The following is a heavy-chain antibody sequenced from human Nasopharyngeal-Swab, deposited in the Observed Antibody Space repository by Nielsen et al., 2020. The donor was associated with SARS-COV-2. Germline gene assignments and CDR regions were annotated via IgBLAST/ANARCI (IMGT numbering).Heavy chain of an antibody. CDR3: ARGVPGY. CDR2: INHSGDT. D-gene: IGHD6-6*01. V-gene: IGHV4-34*01. Sequence: SETLSLTCAVYGGSFSDYHWSWVRQPPGKVLEWIGRINHSGDTKYNPSLKSRLTISIDTSKNQFSLKLTSVTAADTAFYYCARGVPGYWSQGHLVTVSS. J-gene: IGHJ4*02. CDR1: GGSFSDYH.